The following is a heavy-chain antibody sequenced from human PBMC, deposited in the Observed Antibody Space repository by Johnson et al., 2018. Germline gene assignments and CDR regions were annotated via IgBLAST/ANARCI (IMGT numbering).Heavy chain of an antibody. D-gene: IGHD2-15*01. Sequence: QVQLVQSGGGVVQPGRSLRLSCAASGFTFSTYAMHWVRQAPGKGLEWVALMSYDGINIYYADSVKGRFTISRDNPKNTLYLKVSSLRTEDTAWYYCARSRHCSGGNCQSWYYYDMDVRGTGTTVTVSS. V-gene: IGHV3-30-3*01. J-gene: IGHJ6*03. CDR1: GFTFSTYA. CDR2: MSYDGINI. CDR3: ARSRHCSGGNCQSWYYYDMDV.